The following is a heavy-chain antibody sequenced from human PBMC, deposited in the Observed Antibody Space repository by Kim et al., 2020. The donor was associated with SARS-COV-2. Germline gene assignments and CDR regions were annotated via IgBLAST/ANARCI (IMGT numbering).Heavy chain of an antibody. V-gene: IGHV4-34*01. Sequence: SETLSLTCAVYGRSFSGYYWSWIRQPPGKGLEWIGEINHSGSTNYNPSLKSRVTISVDTSKNQSSLKPSSVTAADTAVYYCARASSTSEHAFDIWGQGTMGTDSS. CDR3: ARASSTSEHAFDI. D-gene: IGHD2-2*01. CDR2: INHSGST. CDR1: GRSFSGYY. J-gene: IGHJ3*02.